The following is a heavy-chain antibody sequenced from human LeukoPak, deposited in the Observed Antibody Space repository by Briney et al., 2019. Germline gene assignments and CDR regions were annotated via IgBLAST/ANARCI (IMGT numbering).Heavy chain of an antibody. J-gene: IGHJ6*03. Sequence: SETLSLTCTVSGGSISSYYWSWIRQPPGKGLEWIGYIYYSGSTNYNPSLKSRVTISVDTSKNQFSLKLSSVTAADTALYYCARSVEGYCSGGSCYSYSYYMDVWGKGTTVTVSS. D-gene: IGHD2-15*01. CDR2: IYYSGST. CDR3: ARSVEGYCSGGSCYSYSYYMDV. V-gene: IGHV4-59*12. CDR1: GGSISSYY.